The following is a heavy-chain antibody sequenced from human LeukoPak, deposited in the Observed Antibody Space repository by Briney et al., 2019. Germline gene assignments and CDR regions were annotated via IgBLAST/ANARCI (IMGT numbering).Heavy chain of an antibody. D-gene: IGHD4-11*01. V-gene: IGHV4-59*01. Sequence: SETLSLTCIVSGGSISGYYWSWIRQPPGKGLEWIGYIYYSGSTNYNPSLKSRVTISVDTSKNQFSLKLSSVTAADTAVYYCAGMTTVSGTGYWGQGTLVTVSS. CDR1: GGSISGYY. CDR3: AGMTTVSGTGY. CDR2: IYYSGST. J-gene: IGHJ4*02.